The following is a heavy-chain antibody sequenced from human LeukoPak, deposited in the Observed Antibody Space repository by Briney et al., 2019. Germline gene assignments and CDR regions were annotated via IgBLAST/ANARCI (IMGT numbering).Heavy chain of an antibody. D-gene: IGHD3-22*01. J-gene: IGHJ4*02. CDR1: GFTFSSYS. V-gene: IGHV3-7*03. CDR3: AKAPVYDSSGYYSKGCFDY. CDR2: INQDGSEK. Sequence: SGGSLRLSCAASGFTFSSYSMSWVRQAPGKGLEWVANINQDGSEKYYVDSVQGRFTISRDNAKNSLYLQMNSQRAEDTAVYYCAKAPVYDSSGYYSKGCFDYWGQGTLVTVSS.